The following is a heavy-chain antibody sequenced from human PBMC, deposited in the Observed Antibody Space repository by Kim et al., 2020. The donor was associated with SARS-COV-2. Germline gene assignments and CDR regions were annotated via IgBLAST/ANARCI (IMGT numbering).Heavy chain of an antibody. D-gene: IGHD3-10*01. CDR1: GFTFSDYA. V-gene: IGHV3-49*03. J-gene: IGHJ4*02. CDR2: VRNKAYGATT. Sequence: GGSLRLSCSASGFTFSDYAMSWFRQAPGKGLEWLGFVRNKAYGATTQYAASVRGRLTISRDDSEGIAYLHMSSPKTEDTAVYYCTSGGGSGWYFFDYWGQGSLVTVSS. CDR3: TSGGGSGWYFFDY.